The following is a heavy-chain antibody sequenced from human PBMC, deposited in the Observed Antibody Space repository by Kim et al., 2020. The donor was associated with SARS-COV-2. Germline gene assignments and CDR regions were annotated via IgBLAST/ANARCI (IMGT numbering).Heavy chain of an antibody. V-gene: IGHV4-39*01. D-gene: IGHD3-10*01. J-gene: IGHJ4*02. CDR3: ARHYFRWFGEGVDY. Sequence: SETLSLTCTVSGGSISSSSYYWGWIRQPPGKGLEWIGSIYYSGGTYYNPSLKSRVTISVDTSKNQFSLKLSSVTAADTAVYYCARHYFRWFGEGVDYWGQGTLVTVSS. CDR2: IYYSGGT. CDR1: GGSISSSSYY.